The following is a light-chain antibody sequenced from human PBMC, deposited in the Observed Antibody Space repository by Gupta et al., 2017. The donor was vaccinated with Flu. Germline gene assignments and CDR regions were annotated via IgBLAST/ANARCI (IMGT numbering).Light chain of an antibody. CDR2: GAS. Sequence: DIPMTQPPSSLSASVGDRVTITCRASQNIHTYLTWYQQRPGNSPKLLIYGASSLQSGVPSRFSGSGSGRKFILTISSLQAGDFATYYCQQQHSTPTTFGQGTKLDIK. J-gene: IGKJ2*01. CDR1: QNIHTY. CDR3: QQQHSTPTT. V-gene: IGKV1-39*01.